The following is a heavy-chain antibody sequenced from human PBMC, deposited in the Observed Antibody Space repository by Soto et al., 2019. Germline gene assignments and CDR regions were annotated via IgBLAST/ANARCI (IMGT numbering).Heavy chain of an antibody. CDR3: ARLGAHYQSLDP. D-gene: IGHD2-2*01. CDR1: GGSFSGYY. J-gene: IGHJ5*02. Sequence: SETLSLTCAVYGGSFSGYYWSWIRQPPGRGLECIGEINHSGSTNYNPSLKSRVTISVDTSKNQFSLKLSSVTAADTAIYYCARLGAHYQSLDPWGPGTLVTVSS. V-gene: IGHV4-34*01. CDR2: INHSGST.